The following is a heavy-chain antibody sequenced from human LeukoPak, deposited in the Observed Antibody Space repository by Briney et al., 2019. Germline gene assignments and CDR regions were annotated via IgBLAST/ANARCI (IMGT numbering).Heavy chain of an antibody. CDR3: ATPYYYDSSGYYCSDAFDI. CDR2: FDPEDGET. J-gene: IGHJ3*02. D-gene: IGHD3-22*01. V-gene: IGHV1-24*01. CDR1: GYTLTELS. Sequence: ASVKVSCKVSGYTLTELSMHWVRQAPGKGLEWMGGFDPEDGETIYAQKFQGRVTMTRDTSTSTVYMELSSLRSEDTAVYYRATPYYYDSSGYYCSDAFDIWGQGTMVTVSS.